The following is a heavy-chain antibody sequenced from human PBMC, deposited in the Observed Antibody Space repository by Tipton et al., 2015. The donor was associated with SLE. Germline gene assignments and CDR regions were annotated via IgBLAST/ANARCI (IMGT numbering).Heavy chain of an antibody. CDR1: GGSLSDYY. CDR2: INHGGSP. Sequence: GLVKPSETLSLTCAVYGGSLSDYYWGWIRQPPGKGLEWIGEINHGGSPKYNPSLKSRVTISVDTSRNQFSLKLTSVTAADTAVYYCARQFIQYLADPFDNWGQGTLVTVSS. J-gene: IGHJ4*02. D-gene: IGHD4-11*01. V-gene: IGHV4-34*01. CDR3: ARQFIQYLADPFDN.